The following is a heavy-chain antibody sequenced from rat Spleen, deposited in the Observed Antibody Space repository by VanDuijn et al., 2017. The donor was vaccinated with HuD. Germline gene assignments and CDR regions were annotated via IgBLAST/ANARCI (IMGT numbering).Heavy chain of an antibody. D-gene: IGHD1-1*01. CDR1: GFSLTGNN. Sequence: QVQLKESGPGLVQPSQTLSLTCTVSGFSLTGNNVHWVRQPPGKGLEWMGRMRHDGDTYYHSALKSRLSISRDTSKNQVFLKMNSLQTDDTAIYYCARSYYSGDYFDYWGQGVMVTVSS. V-gene: IGHV2S30*01. CDR2: MRHDGDT. J-gene: IGHJ2*01. CDR3: ARSYYSGDYFDY.